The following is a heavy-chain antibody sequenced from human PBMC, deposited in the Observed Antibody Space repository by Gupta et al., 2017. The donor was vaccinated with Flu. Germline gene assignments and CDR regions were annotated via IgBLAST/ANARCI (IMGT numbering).Heavy chain of an antibody. CDR3: ARGYSYIFDY. J-gene: IGHJ4*02. V-gene: IGHV3-11*01. D-gene: IGHD5-18*01. Sequence: QVQLVESGGGLVTPGGSLRPSCAAPGSPFGDYSMNWIRQAPGKGLEWVSYISSGGITIYYADSVRGRFTISRDNAKNSLYLQMNSLRAEDTAMYFCARGYSYIFDYWGQGTLVTVSS. CDR1: GSPFGDYS. CDR2: ISSGGITI.